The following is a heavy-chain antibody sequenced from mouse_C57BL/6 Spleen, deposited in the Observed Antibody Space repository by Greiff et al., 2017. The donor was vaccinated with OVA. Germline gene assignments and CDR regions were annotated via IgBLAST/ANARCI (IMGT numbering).Heavy chain of an antibody. J-gene: IGHJ2*01. V-gene: IGHV5-6*02. CDR3: ARHGDGSLYYFDY. D-gene: IGHD6-1*01. CDR2: ISSGGSYT. Sequence: DVMLVESGGDLVKPGGSLKLSCAASGFTFSSYGMSWVRQTPDKRLEWVATISSGGSYTYYPDSVKGRFTISRDNAKNTLYLQMSSLKSEDTAMYYCARHGDGSLYYFDYWGQGTTLTVSS. CDR1: GFTFSSYG.